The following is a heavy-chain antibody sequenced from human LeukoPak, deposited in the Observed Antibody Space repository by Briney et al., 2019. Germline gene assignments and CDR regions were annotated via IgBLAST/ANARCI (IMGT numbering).Heavy chain of an antibody. CDR1: GFTFKSNY. J-gene: IGHJ4*02. D-gene: IGHD4-17*01. V-gene: IGHV3-53*01. CDR2: IYRGGST. CDR3: ARDRAGDYSDY. Sequence: PGGSLRLSCAAPGFTFKSNYMSWGRQAPGKGLEWGSVIYRGGSTYYAASVKGRFTISRDNSKNTLYLQMNSLRAEDPAVYYCARDRAGDYSDYWGQGTLVTVSS.